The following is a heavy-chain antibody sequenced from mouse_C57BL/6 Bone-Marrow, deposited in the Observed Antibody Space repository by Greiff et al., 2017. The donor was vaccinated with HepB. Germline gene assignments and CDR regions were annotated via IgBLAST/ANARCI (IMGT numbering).Heavy chain of an antibody. CDR1: GYTFTSYW. CDR2: IHPNSGST. CDR3: ANYYYGPYYFDY. D-gene: IGHD1-1*01. V-gene: IGHV1-64*01. Sequence: QVQLQQPGAELVKPGASVKLSCKASGYTFTSYWMHWVKQRPGQGLEWIGMIHPNSGSTNYNEKFKSKATLTVDKSSSTAYMQLSSLTSEDSAVYYCANYYYGPYYFDYWGQGTTLTVSS. J-gene: IGHJ2*01.